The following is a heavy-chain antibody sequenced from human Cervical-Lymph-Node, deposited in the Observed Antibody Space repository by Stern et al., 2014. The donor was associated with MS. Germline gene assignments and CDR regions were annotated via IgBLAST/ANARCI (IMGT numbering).Heavy chain of an antibody. CDR2: LYYSGST. D-gene: IGHD3-16*02. CDR1: SGFIGNNY. Sequence: QVQLQESGPGLVKPSETLSLMCSVSSGFIGNNYWSWIRQPPGKGMEGSGQLYYSGSTYYKPSLKSRVTISLDTSKNQLSLRLSSVTAADTAVYYCARAGPYDYIWGNFRHRAFYFDSWGQGALVTVSS. CDR3: ARAGPYDYIWGNFRHRAFYFDS. J-gene: IGHJ4*02. V-gene: IGHV4-59*01.